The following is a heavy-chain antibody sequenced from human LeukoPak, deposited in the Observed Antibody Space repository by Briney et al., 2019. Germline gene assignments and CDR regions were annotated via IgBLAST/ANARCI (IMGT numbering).Heavy chain of an antibody. J-gene: IGHJ1*01. CDR1: GFTVSSNY. V-gene: IGHV3-53*01. CDR3: AKDLYSGSYIEYFQH. Sequence: GGSLRLSCAASGFTVSSNYMSWVRQAPGKGLEWVSVIYSGGSTYYADSVKGRFTISRDNSKNTLYLQMNSLRAEDTAVYYCAKDLYSGSYIEYFQHWGQGTLVTVSS. D-gene: IGHD1-26*01. CDR2: IYSGGST.